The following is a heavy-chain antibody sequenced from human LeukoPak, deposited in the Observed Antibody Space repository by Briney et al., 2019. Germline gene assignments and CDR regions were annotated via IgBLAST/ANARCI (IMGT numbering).Heavy chain of an antibody. Sequence: GGSLRLSCAASGFTFSSYAMSLVRQAPGKGLEWVSAVSGSGGSTYYADSVKGRFTIPRDNSKNTLYLQMNSLRAEDTAVYYCVFSMVRGVDDAFDIWGQGTMVTVSS. D-gene: IGHD3-10*01. V-gene: IGHV3-23*01. CDR1: GFTFSSYA. CDR3: VFSMVRGVDDAFDI. J-gene: IGHJ3*02. CDR2: VSGSGGST.